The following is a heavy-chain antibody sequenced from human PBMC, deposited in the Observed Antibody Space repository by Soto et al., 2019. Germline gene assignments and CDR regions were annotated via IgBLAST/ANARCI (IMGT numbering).Heavy chain of an antibody. V-gene: IGHV3-30*18. CDR3: AKEGGIAARYYYYGMDV. CDR1: GFTFSSYG. J-gene: IGHJ6*01. CDR2: ISYDGSNK. D-gene: IGHD6-6*01. Sequence: QVQLVESGGGVVQPGRSLRLSCAASGFTFSSYGMHWVRQAPGKGLEWVAVISYDGSNKYYADSVKGRFTISRDNSKNTLYLQMNSLRAEDTAVYYCAKEGGIAARYYYYGMDVW.